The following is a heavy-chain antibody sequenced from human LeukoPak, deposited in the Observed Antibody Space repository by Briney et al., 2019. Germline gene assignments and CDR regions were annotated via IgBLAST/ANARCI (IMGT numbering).Heavy chain of an antibody. CDR1: GFIFSSYA. CDR3: ARDFPSYYYDSSGYYDAFDI. D-gene: IGHD3-22*01. Sequence: PGGSLRLSCAASGFIFSSYAMSWIRQAPGKGLEWVSYISSSGSTIYYADSVKGRFTISRDNAKNSLYLQMNSLRAEDTAVYYCARDFPSYYYDSSGYYDAFDIWGQGTMVTVSS. J-gene: IGHJ3*02. CDR2: ISSSGSTI. V-gene: IGHV3-11*04.